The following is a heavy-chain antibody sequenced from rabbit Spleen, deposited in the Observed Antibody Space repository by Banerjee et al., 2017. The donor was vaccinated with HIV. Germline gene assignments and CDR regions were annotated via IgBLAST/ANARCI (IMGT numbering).Heavy chain of an antibody. CDR2: IHIGSSTFT. CDR3: ARDTSSSFSSYGMDL. CDR1: GVAFSGSSY. D-gene: IGHD1-1*01. V-gene: IGHV1S40*01. Sequence: LAASGGDLAKPGASLTSPCIASGVAFSGSSYMCWVRQAPGKGLEWIACIHIGSSTFTYFATWAKGRFTISKTSSTTVTLQMTSLTAADTATYFCARDTSSSFSSYGMDLWGPGTLVTVS. J-gene: IGHJ6*01.